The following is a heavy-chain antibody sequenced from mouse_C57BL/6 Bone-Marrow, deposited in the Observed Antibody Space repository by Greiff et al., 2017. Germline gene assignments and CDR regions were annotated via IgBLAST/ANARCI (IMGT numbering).Heavy chain of an antibody. D-gene: IGHD1-1*01. J-gene: IGHJ1*03. CDR3: ARRKELLRSWYFDV. CDR1: GFTFSDYY. CDR2: ISNGGGST. V-gene: IGHV5-12*01. Sequence: EVMLVESGGGLVQPGGSLKLSCAASGFTFSDYYMYWVRQTPEKRLEWVAYISNGGGSTYYPDTVKGRFTISRDNAKNTLYLQMSRLKSEDTAMYYCARRKELLRSWYFDVWGTGTTVTVSS.